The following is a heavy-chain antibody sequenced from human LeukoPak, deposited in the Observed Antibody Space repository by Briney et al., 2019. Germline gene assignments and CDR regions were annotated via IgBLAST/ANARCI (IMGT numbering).Heavy chain of an antibody. D-gene: IGHD5-18*01. V-gene: IGHV1-2*02. CDR2: INPNSGGT. CDR1: GYTFTSYG. J-gene: IGHJ5*02. Sequence: GASVKVSCKASGYTFTSYGISWVRQAPGQGLEWMGWINPNSGGTNYAQKFQGRVTMTRDTSISTAYMELSRLRSDDTAVYYCARRVAMVPYNWFDPWGQGTLVTVSS. CDR3: ARRVAMVPYNWFDP.